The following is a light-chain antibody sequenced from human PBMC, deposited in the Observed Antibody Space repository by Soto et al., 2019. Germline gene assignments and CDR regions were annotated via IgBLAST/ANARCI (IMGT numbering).Light chain of an antibody. CDR3: QQYNNWPRAT. J-gene: IGKJ4*01. CDR2: RTS. V-gene: IGKV3-15*01. CDR1: PSISSN. Sequence: EIVMTQSPATLSVSPGERATLSCRASPSISSNLAWYQQKPGQAPRLLMFRTSSRATGFPARFSGSGSGTEFNLTISSLQAEDVGVYYCQQYNNWPRATFGGGTKVEIK.